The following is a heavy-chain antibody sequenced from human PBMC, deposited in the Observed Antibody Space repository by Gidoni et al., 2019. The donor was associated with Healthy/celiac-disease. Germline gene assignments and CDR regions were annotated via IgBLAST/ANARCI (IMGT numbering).Heavy chain of an antibody. D-gene: IGHD3-10*01. Sequence: EVQLVESGGGLVQPGRSLRLSCAASGFTFDDYAMHWVRQAPGKGLEWVSGISWNSGSIGYADSVKGRFTISRDNAKNSLYLQMNSLRAEDTALYYCAREKITMVRGNVGGFDYWGQGTLVTVSS. J-gene: IGHJ4*02. CDR3: AREKITMVRGNVGGFDY. CDR1: GFTFDDYA. V-gene: IGHV3-9*01. CDR2: ISWNSGSI.